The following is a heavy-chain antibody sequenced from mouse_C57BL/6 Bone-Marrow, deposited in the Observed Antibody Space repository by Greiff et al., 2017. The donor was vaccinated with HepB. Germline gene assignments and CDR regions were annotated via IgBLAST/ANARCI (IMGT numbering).Heavy chain of an antibody. CDR1: GYTFTSYW. D-gene: IGHD4-1*01. V-gene: IGHV1-61*01. Sequence: QVQLQQSGAELVKPGASVKISCKASGYTFTSYWMDWVKQRPGQGLEWIGNIYPSDSETHYNQKFKDKATLTVDKSSSTAYMQLSSLTSEDSAVYYCARRTGTAYWGQGTLVTVSA. CDR2: IYPSDSET. J-gene: IGHJ3*01. CDR3: ARRTGTAY.